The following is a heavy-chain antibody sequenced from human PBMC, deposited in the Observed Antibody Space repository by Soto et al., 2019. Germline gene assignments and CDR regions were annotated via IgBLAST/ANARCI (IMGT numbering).Heavy chain of an antibody. D-gene: IGHD3-16*01. V-gene: IGHV3-30*18. CDR1: GFTFSSYG. J-gene: IGHJ6*01. CDR3: AQGGNGMDV. CDR2: ISDDGSTK. Sequence: QVQLVESGGGVVQPGRSLRLSCAASGFTFSSYGMHWVRQAPGKGLEWVAVISDDGSTKYYADSVKGRFTISRDNSKNTLYLQMNSLGAEDTAVYYGAQGGNGMDVWGRGTTLSVSS.